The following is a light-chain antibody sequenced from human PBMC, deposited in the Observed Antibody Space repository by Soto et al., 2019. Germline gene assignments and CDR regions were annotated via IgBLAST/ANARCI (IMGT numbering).Light chain of an antibody. J-gene: IGKJ4*01. V-gene: IGKV3-15*01. CDR2: AAS. Sequence: IVMTQSPVTLSVSPGEIATLSCRASQSVSSNLAWYQQRPGQAPRLLMYAASIPATGIPARFSGSGSGTEFSLTISGLQSEDFVVYFCQQYDNWPLTFGGGTKVEMK. CDR1: QSVSSN. CDR3: QQYDNWPLT.